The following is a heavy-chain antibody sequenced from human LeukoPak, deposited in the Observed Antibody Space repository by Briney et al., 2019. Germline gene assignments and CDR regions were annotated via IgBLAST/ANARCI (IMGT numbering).Heavy chain of an antibody. Sequence: GGSLRLSCAASGFTFSSYAMRWVRQAPGKGLEWVSDLSGSGGSTYYAASEKGRFIISRDNSKNTLYLQMNSLGAEDMGVYYGAKEMVHSPHSSGTYWSDGGVGLDYWGQGTLVTVSS. CDR3: AKEMVHSPHSSGTYWSDGGVGLDY. J-gene: IGHJ4*02. D-gene: IGHD3-10*01. CDR2: LSGSGGST. CDR1: GFTFSSYA. V-gene: IGHV3-23*01.